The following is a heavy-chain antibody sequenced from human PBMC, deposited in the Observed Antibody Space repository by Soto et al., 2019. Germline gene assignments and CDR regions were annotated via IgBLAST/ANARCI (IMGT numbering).Heavy chain of an antibody. CDR3: ARGASHYYYYYGMDV. J-gene: IGHJ6*02. V-gene: IGHV1-18*01. Sequence: QDQLVQSGAEGKKPGASVKVSCKASGYTFHNYGISWVRQAPGQGLAWMGGISAYNGNRNSAQKFQGRVSMTTETSTSTDYMELRSLRSDDTAVYYCARGASHYYYYYGMDVWGQGTTVTVSS. CDR2: ISAYNGNR. CDR1: GYTFHNYG.